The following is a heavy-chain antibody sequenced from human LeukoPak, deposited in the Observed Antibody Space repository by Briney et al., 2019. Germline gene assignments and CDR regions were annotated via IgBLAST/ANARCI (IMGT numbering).Heavy chain of an antibody. CDR3: ARDRGGNWGIDY. J-gene: IGHJ4*02. D-gene: IGHD4-23*01. Sequence: SETLSLTCTVSGGSISSYYWSWIRQPPGEGLEYIGYIYYSGSTNYNPSLKSRVTISVDTSKNQFSLKLSSVTAADTAVYYCARDRGGNWGIDYWGQGTLVTVSS. CDR2: IYYSGST. CDR1: GGSISSYY. V-gene: IGHV4-59*12.